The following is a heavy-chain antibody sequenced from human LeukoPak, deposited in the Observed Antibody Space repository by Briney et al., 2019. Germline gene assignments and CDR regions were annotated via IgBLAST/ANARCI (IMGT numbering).Heavy chain of an antibody. CDR1: GYTLTELS. J-gene: IGHJ4*02. CDR3: ARDQGGYCSGGSCYGFDY. CDR2: FDPEDGET. D-gene: IGHD2-15*01. V-gene: IGHV1-24*01. Sequence: ASVKVSCKVSGYTLTELSMHWVRQAPGKGLEWMGGFDPEDGETIYAQKFQGRVTMTRDTSTSTVYMELSSLRSEDTAVYYCARDQGGYCSGGSCYGFDYWGQGTLVTVSS.